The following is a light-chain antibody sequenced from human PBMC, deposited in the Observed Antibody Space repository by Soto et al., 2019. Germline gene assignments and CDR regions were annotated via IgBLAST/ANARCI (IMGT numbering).Light chain of an antibody. CDR2: GAS. CDR3: QQYGGSPTFT. CDR1: QSGGSSY. V-gene: IGKV3-20*01. J-gene: IGKJ3*01. Sequence: EIVLTQSPGTLSLSPGERATLSCRASQSGGSSYLGWYQQKSGQPPRLLIYGASTRATGVPDRFSGSGSGTNFTLTISRLEPEDFAVYYCQQYGGSPTFTFGPGTKVDIK.